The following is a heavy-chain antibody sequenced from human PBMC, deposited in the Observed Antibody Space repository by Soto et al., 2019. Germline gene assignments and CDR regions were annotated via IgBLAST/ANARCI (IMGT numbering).Heavy chain of an antibody. J-gene: IGHJ4*02. CDR2: ISTYNGDT. V-gene: IGHV1-18*01. CDR3: ASGWLQGRFDY. CDR1: GYTFTKYG. Sequence: QVQRVQSGAEVKKPGASVKVSCKTSGYTFTKYGISWVRQAPGQGLEWMGWISTYNGDTNYAQKFQGRVTMTTDTSTSTAYMELRSLRSDDTAVYYCASGWLQGRFDYWGQGTLVTVSS. D-gene: IGHD5-12*01.